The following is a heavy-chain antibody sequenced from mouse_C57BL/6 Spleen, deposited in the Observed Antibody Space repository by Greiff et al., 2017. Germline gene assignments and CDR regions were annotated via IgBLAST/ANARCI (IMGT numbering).Heavy chain of an antibody. CDR2: INPYNGGT. D-gene: IGHD2-4*01. CDR3: APYYDEVDY. CDR1: GYTFTDYY. V-gene: IGHV1-19*01. Sequence: VQLQQSGPVLVKPGASVKMSCKASGYTFTDYYMNWVKQSHGKSLEWIGVINPYNGGTSYNQKFKGKATLTVDKSSSTAYMGLNSLTSEDSAVYYCAPYYDEVDYRGQGTSVTVSS. J-gene: IGHJ4*01.